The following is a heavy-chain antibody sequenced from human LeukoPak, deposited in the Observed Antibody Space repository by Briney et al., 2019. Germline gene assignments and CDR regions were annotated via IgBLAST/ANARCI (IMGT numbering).Heavy chain of an antibody. CDR3: ARYGSGPWFDP. D-gene: IGHD3-10*01. CDR2: IYYSGST. Sequence: SETLSLTCTVSGGSISSYYWSWIRQPPGKGLEWIGYIYYSGSTNYNPSLKSRVTISVDTSKNQFSLKLSSVTAADTAVYYCARYGSGPWFDPWGQGTLVTVSS. V-gene: IGHV4-59*08. CDR1: GGSISSYY. J-gene: IGHJ5*02.